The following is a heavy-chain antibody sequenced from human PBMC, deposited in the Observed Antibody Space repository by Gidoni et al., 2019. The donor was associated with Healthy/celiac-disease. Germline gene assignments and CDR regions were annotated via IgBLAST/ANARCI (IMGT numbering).Heavy chain of an antibody. CDR1: GGTFSSYA. CDR2: IIPIYGTA. V-gene: IGHV1-69*01. J-gene: IGHJ4*02. Sequence: QVQLVQSGAEVKKPGSSVKVSCKASGGTFSSYAISWVRQVPGQGLEWMGGIIPIYGTANYAQKFQGRVTITADESTSTAYMELSSLRSEDTAVYYCASGYYYDSSGYYNPLASDYWGQGTLVTVSS. CDR3: ASGYYYDSSGYYNPLASDY. D-gene: IGHD3-22*01.